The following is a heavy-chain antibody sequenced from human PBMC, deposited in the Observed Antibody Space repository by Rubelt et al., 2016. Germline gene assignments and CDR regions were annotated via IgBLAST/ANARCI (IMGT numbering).Heavy chain of an antibody. D-gene: IGHD3-10*01. Sequence: QVQLQQWGAGLLKPSETLSLTCAVYGGSFSGYYWSWIRQPPGTGLEWIGEINHSGSTHYNPSLKSRVTIAVDTSKNQFSLKLSSVTAADTAVYYCARGGRYYGSGSYQRHNWFDPWGQGTLVTVSS. V-gene: IGHV4-34*01. CDR3: ARGGRYYGSGSYQRHNWFDP. CDR2: INHSGST. CDR1: GGSFSGYY. J-gene: IGHJ5*02.